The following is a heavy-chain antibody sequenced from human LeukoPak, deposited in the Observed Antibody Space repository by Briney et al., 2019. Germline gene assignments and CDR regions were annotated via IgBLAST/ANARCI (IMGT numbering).Heavy chain of an antibody. D-gene: IGHD3-10*02. CDR3: AELGITMNGGV. CDR1: GFTPSSYE. CDR2: ISSSGSTI. Sequence: GGSLRLSSAASGFTPSSYEMNWVRQAPGKRLERVSYISSSGSTIYYADSVKVRFTISRDNAKNSLYLQMNSLRAEDTAVYYCAELGITMNGGVWGKGTTVTISS. V-gene: IGHV3-48*03. J-gene: IGHJ6*04.